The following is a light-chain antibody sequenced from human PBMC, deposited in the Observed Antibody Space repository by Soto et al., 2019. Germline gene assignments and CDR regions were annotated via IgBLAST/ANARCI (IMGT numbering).Light chain of an antibody. Sequence: EIVVTQSPGTLSLSPGEGATLSCRASQSVSSNYLAWYQQKPGQAPRLLIYGASNRATGIPDRFSGSGSGTEFTLTISRLGPEDFAVYYCQQYSSSPLTFGGGTKVEIK. CDR1: QSVSSNY. J-gene: IGKJ4*01. CDR2: GAS. CDR3: QQYSSSPLT. V-gene: IGKV3-20*01.